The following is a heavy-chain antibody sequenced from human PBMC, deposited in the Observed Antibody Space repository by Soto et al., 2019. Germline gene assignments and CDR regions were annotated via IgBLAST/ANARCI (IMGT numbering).Heavy chain of an antibody. Sequence: ASAKVSCKASGYTFTSYAMHWVRQAPGQRLEWMGWINAGNGNTKYSQKFQGRVTITRDTSASTAYMELSSLRSEDTAVYYCARDGGRAVAGQYYYYYMDVWGKGTTVTVSS. CDR3: ARDGGRAVAGQYYYYYMDV. D-gene: IGHD6-19*01. V-gene: IGHV1-3*01. J-gene: IGHJ6*03. CDR2: INAGNGNT. CDR1: GYTFTSYA.